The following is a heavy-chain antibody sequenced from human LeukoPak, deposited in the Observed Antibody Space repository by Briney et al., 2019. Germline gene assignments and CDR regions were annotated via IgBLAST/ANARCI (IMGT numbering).Heavy chain of an antibody. CDR2: IYYSGST. V-gene: IGHV4-39*07. D-gene: IGHD6-13*01. Sequence: SETLSPTCPVSGGSISSSSYYWGWLRQPPGKGLEWIGSIYYSGSTYYNPSLESRVTISVDTSKNQFSLKLSSVTAADTAVYYCARNPEQQLAGGSPGWFDPWGQGTLVTVSS. J-gene: IGHJ5*02. CDR1: GGSISSSSYY. CDR3: ARNPEQQLAGGSPGWFDP.